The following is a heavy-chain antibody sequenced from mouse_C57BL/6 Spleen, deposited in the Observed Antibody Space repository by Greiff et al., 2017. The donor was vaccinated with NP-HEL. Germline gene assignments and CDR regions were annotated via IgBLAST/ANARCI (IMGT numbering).Heavy chain of an antibody. CDR2: IDPETGGT. J-gene: IGHJ3*01. CDR3: TRGLDTTSWFAY. CDR1: GYTFTDYE. V-gene: IGHV1-15*01. Sequence: QVQLQQSGAELVRPGASVTLSCKASGYTFTDYEMHWVKQTPVHGLEWIGAIDPETGGTAYNQKFKGKAILTADKSSSTAYMELRSLTSEDSAVYYCTRGLDTTSWFAYWGQGTLVTVSA. D-gene: IGHD5-5*01.